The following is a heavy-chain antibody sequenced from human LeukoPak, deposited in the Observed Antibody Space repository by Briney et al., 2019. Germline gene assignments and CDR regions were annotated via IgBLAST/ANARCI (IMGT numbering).Heavy chain of an antibody. Sequence: GGSLRLSCAASGFTFSSYSMNWVRQAPGKGLEWVSYISSSSSTIYYADSVKGRFTISRDNAKNSLYLQMNSLRAEDTALYYCAKDISRYSYGPDYWGQGTLVTVSS. CDR1: GFTFSSYS. J-gene: IGHJ4*02. CDR3: AKDISRYSYGPDY. CDR2: ISSSSSTI. D-gene: IGHD5-18*01. V-gene: IGHV3-48*04.